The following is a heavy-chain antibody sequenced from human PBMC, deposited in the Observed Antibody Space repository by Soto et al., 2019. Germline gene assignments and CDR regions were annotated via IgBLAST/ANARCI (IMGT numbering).Heavy chain of an antibody. CDR1: GGSISRGGDY. CDR2: IYYSGST. CDR3: ARVKYGNCGPCGYYGMYV. D-gene: IGHD4-17*01. J-gene: IGHJ6*02. V-gene: IGHV4-31*03. Sequence: SEPLSLTCTVSGGSISRGGDYGSWIHQHPGKGLEWIGFIYYSGSTYYIPSLKSRVTLSVDTSKYQFSLKLSSVPAADTAVYYCARVKYGNCGPCGYYGMYVWGQGTTVTVSS.